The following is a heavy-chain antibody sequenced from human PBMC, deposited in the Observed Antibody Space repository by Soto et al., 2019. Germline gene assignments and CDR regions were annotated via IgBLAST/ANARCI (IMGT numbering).Heavy chain of an antibody. V-gene: IGHV1-8*01. J-gene: IGHJ5*02. D-gene: IGHD3-3*01. CDR3: ASASDFWSGYPTFGP. CDR1: GYTFTSYD. CDR2: LNPNSGNT. Sequence: QVQLVQSGAEVKKPGASVKVSCKASGYTFTSYDINWVRQATGQGLGWMGWLNPNSGNTGYAQKFQGRATMTRTTSIGTAYMELSALRSEDTAVHYCASASDFWSGYPTFGPWGQGTPVTVFS.